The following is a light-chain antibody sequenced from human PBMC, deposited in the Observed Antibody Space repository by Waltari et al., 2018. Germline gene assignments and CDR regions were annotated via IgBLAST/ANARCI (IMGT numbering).Light chain of an antibody. V-gene: IGLV2-14*03. CDR3: ASYTTSDSYV. CDR1: SSYVGAYIY. Sequence: QSALTQPASVSGSPGPSITITCAGSSSYVGAYIYVSWYQQHPGKAPRLIIYDVSNRPSGVSNRFSGSRSGNTASLTISGLQAEDEADYYCASYTTSDSYVFGTGTEVTVL. CDR2: DVS. J-gene: IGLJ1*01.